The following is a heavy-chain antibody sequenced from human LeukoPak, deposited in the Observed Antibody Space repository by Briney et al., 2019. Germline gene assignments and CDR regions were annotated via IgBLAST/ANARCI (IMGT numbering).Heavy chain of an antibody. CDR3: AREWYSIDY. CDR2: INHSGST. J-gene: IGHJ4*02. V-gene: IGHV4-34*01. CDR1: GGSFSGYY. D-gene: IGHD6-13*01. Sequence: PSETLSLTCAVYGGSFSGYYWSWIRQPPGKGLEWIGEINHSGSTNYNPSLKSRVTISVDTSKNQFSLKLSSVTAADTAVYYCAREWYSIDYWGQGTLVTVSS.